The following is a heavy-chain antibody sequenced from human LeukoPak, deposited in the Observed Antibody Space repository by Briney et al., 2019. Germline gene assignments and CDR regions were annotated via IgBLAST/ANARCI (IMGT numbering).Heavy chain of an antibody. Sequence: SETLSLTCAVYGGSFSGYYWSWIRQPPGKGLEWIGEINHSGSTNYNPSLKSRVTISVDTSKNQFSLKLSSVTAADTAVYYCANGGRGQGHSLDYWGQGTLVTVSS. CDR3: ANGGRGQGHSLDY. J-gene: IGHJ4*02. V-gene: IGHV4-34*01. CDR1: GGSFSGYY. D-gene: IGHD3-16*01. CDR2: INHSGST.